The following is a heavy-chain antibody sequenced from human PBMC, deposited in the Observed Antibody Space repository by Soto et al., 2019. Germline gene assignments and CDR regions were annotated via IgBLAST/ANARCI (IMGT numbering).Heavy chain of an antibody. D-gene: IGHD2-2*01. CDR1: GFTFSSYG. CDR3: ARGGVGIGYCSSTSCYSFDY. V-gene: IGHV3-33*01. Sequence: PGGSLRLSCAASGFTFSSYGMHWVRQAPGKGLEWVAVIWYDGSNKYYADSVKGRFTISRDNSKNTLYLQMNSLRAEDTAVYYCARGGVGIGYCSSTSCYSFDYWGQGTLVTVSS. J-gene: IGHJ4*02. CDR2: IWYDGSNK.